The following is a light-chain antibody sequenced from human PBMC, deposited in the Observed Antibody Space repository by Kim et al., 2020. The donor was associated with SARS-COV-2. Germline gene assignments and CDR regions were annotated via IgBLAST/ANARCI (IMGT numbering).Light chain of an antibody. CDR1: LSVSSY. CDR2: DAS. CDR3: QQRSNWPPT. J-gene: IGKJ4*01. Sequence: SLSPGERASLSRRASLSVSSYLAWYQQKPGQAPRLRIYDASNRATGIPARFSGSGSGTDFTLTISSREPEDFAVYYWQQRSNWPPTFGGGTKLEIK. V-gene: IGKV3-11*01.